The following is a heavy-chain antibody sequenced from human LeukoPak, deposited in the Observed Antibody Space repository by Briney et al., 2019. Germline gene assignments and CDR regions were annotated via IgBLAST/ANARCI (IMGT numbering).Heavy chain of an antibody. Sequence: SETLSLTCAVYGGSFSGYFRSWIRQPPGKGLEWIGRIYTSGSTNYNPSLKSRVTISVDTSKNQFSLKLSSLTAADTAVYYCARSHYYDTSGGGFDYWGQGTLVTVSS. D-gene: IGHD3-22*01. CDR2: IYTSGST. CDR1: GGSFSGYF. CDR3: ARSHYYDTSGGGFDY. V-gene: IGHV4-4*08. J-gene: IGHJ4*02.